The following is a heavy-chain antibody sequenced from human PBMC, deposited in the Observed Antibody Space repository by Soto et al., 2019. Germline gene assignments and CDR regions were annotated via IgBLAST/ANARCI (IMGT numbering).Heavy chain of an antibody. CDR3: SRAGGWEVPAC. Sequence: EVQLVESGGGLVQPGGSLRLSCEASGFTFSSYSMNWVRQAPGKGLEWVSYISSSSSTIYYADSVKGRFTITRDNARNTLYVQMDRLRAEDTAVYFCSRAGGWEVPACWGQGTLVTVCS. CDR1: GFTFSSYS. J-gene: IGHJ4*02. CDR2: ISSSSSTI. D-gene: IGHD1-26*01. V-gene: IGHV3-48*01.